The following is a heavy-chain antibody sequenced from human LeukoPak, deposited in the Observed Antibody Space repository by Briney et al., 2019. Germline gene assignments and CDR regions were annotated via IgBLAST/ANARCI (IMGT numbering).Heavy chain of an antibody. CDR1: GGSISSSSYY. CDR3: ARRAYYDYVWGSSSYGTFDY. Sequence: PSETLSLTCTVSGGSISSSSYYWGWIRQPPGKGLEWIGSIYYSESTYYNPSLKSRVTISVDTSKNQFSLKLSSVTAADTAVYYCARRAYYDYVWGSSSYGTFDYWGQGTLVTVSS. J-gene: IGHJ4*02. CDR2: IYYSEST. D-gene: IGHD3-16*01. V-gene: IGHV4-39*01.